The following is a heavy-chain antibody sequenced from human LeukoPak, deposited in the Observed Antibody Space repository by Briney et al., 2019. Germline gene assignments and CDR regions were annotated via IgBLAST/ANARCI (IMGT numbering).Heavy chain of an antibody. CDR1: GFTFDDYA. D-gene: IGHD3-10*01. Sequence: GGSLRLSCAASGFTFDDYAMHWVNQAPGKGLEWVSLISGDGGSTYYADSVKGRFTISRDNSKNSLYLQMHSLRTEGTALYYCAKDFSSGTYYPYYYYGMDVWGQGTTVTVSS. J-gene: IGHJ6*02. CDR2: ISGDGGST. V-gene: IGHV3-43*02. CDR3: AKDFSSGTYYPYYYYGMDV.